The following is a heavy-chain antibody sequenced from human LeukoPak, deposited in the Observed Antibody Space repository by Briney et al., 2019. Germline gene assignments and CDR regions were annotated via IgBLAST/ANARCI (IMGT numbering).Heavy chain of an antibody. V-gene: IGHV1-2*02. CDR1: GYTFTGYY. CDR2: INPNSGGT. D-gene: IGHD6-19*01. CDR3: ARGKIRSGWYSKYWFDP. J-gene: IGHJ5*02. Sequence: VASVKVSCKASGYTFTGYYMHWVRQAPGQGLEWMGWINPNSGGTNYAQKFQGRVTMTRDTSISTAYMELSRLRSDDTAVYYCARGKIRSGWYSKYWFDPWGQGTLVTVSS.